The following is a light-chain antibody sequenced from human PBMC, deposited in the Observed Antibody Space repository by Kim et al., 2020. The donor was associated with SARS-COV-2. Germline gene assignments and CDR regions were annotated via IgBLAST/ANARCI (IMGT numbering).Light chain of an antibody. V-gene: IGLV1-40*01. CDR3: QSYDKSLSGYV. CDR2: GNN. CDR1: SSNIGEGYD. J-gene: IGLJ1*01. Sequence: RVTMSSTGSSSNIGEGYDVHWYQQLPGTAPRFLIYGNNNRPSGVPDRFSGSKSGTSASLAITWLQAEDEADYYCQSYDKSLSGYVFGTGTKVTVL.